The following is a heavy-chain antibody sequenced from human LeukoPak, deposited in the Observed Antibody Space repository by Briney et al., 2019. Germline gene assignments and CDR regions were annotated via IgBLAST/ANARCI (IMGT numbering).Heavy chain of an antibody. Sequence: TGGSLRLSCEASGSTFNSYGMHWVSQTPGKGLEWVAVISSDGSNKYYSESVKGRFTISRDNSKNTLFVQMDSLRPEDTAVYYCAKIARGSTWYVDHWGQGTLVTVSS. CDR2: ISSDGSNK. CDR1: GSTFNSYG. J-gene: IGHJ4*02. V-gene: IGHV3-30*18. CDR3: AKIARGSTWYVDH. D-gene: IGHD3-16*01.